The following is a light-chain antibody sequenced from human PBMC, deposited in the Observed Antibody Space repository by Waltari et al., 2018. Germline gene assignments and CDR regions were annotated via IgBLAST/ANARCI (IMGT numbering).Light chain of an antibody. CDR3: QHYANSLWT. CDR2: GAS. V-gene: IGKV3-20*01. Sequence: IVLTQSPGTLSLSPGERATLSCRASQSISISYLGWYQQKLGQAPRLLLHGASNRATGIPDRFSASGSVTDFTLTISRLEPEDFAVYYCQHYANSLWTFGQGTKVEIK. CDR1: QSISISY. J-gene: IGKJ1*01.